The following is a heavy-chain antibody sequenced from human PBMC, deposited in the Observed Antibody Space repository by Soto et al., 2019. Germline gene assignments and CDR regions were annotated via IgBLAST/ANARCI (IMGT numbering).Heavy chain of an antibody. J-gene: IGHJ4*02. CDR3: ARRGSGSYYDY. D-gene: IGHD1-26*01. Sequence: EVQLLESGGGLVQPGGYLRLSCAASGFTFSSYAMRWVRQAPVKGLEWVSAISGSGGSTYYADSVKGRFTISRDNSKNTLYLQMNSLRAEDTAVYYCARRGSGSYYDYWVQGTLVTVSS. V-gene: IGHV3-23*01. CDR2: ISGSGGST. CDR1: GFTFSSYA.